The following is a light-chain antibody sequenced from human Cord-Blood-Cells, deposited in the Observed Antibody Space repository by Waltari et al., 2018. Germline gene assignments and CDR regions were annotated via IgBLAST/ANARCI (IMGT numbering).Light chain of an antibody. CDR1: QSISSY. V-gene: IGKV1-39*01. Sequence: DIQMTQSPSSLSASVGDRLTITCRASQSISSYFTWYQQKPGKAPKLLIYAASSLQSGVPPRFSGSGSGTDFTLTISSLQPEDFATYYCQQSYSTLYTFGQGTKLEIK. CDR2: AAS. CDR3: QQSYSTLYT. J-gene: IGKJ2*01.